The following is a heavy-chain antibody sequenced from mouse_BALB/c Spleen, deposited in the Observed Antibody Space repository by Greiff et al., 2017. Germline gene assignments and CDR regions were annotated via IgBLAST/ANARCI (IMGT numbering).Heavy chain of an antibody. CDR1: GFNIKDTY. J-gene: IGHJ4*01. Sequence: VQLKQSGAELVKPGASVKLSCTASGFNIKDTYMHWVKQRPEQGLEWIGRIDPANGNTKYDPKFQGKATITADTSSNTAYLQLSSLTSEDTAVYYCASPGSSDAMDYWGQGTSVTVSS. D-gene: IGHD1-1*01. V-gene: IGHV14-3*02. CDR2: IDPANGNT. CDR3: ASPGSSDAMDY.